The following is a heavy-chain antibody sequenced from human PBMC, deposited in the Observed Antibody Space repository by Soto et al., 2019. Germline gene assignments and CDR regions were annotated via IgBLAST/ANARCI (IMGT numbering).Heavy chain of an antibody. CDR3: ARHGLLYSSSYLGCWFDP. Sequence: SETLSLTCTVSGGSISSSSYYWGWIRQPPGKGLEWIGSIYYSGSTYYNPSLKSRVTISVDTSKNQFSLKLSSVTAADTAVYYCARHGLLYSSSYLGCWFDPWGQGTLVTVSS. V-gene: IGHV4-39*01. CDR2: IYYSGST. J-gene: IGHJ5*02. D-gene: IGHD6-6*01. CDR1: GGSISSSSYY.